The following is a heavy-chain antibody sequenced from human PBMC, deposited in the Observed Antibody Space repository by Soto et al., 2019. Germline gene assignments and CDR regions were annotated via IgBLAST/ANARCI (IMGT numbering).Heavy chain of an antibody. CDR1: GYTFTGYY. CDR2: INPSSGGT. Sequence: GASVPVSCKASGYTFTGYYMHRVRKTPGQGLEWVGWINPSSGGTNYAQKLQGRGTMTRDTSISTAYMELSRLRSDDTAVYYCSSGPVGAATYFDYWGQGTLVTGSS. CDR3: SSGPVGAATYFDY. D-gene: IGHD2-15*01. J-gene: IGHJ4*02. V-gene: IGHV1-2*02.